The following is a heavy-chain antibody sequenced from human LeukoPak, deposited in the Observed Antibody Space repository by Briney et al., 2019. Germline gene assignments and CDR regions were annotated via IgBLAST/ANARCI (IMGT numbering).Heavy chain of an antibody. J-gene: IGHJ4*02. CDR1: GFTFSSYA. CDR2: ISGSGGST. V-gene: IGHV3-23*01. Sequence: PGGSLRLSCAASGFTFSSYAMSWVRQAPGKGLEWVSAISGSGGSTYYADSVKGRFTISRDNSKNTLYLQMNSLRAEDTAVYYCAKDRYFDWLLYGGNYFDYWGQGTLVTVSS. D-gene: IGHD3-9*01. CDR3: AKDRYFDWLLYGGNYFDY.